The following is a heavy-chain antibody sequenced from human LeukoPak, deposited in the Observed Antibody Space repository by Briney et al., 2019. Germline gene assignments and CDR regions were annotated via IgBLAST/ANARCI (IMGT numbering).Heavy chain of an antibody. D-gene: IGHD2-15*01. J-gene: IGHJ6*03. Sequence: PGRSLRLSCAASGFTFSSYAMHWVRQAPGKGLEWVAVISYDGSNKYYADPVKGRFTISRDNSKNTLYLQMNSLRSEDTAVYYCAKDGYSSASSFHYYYYMDVWGKGTTVTVSS. CDR1: GFTFSSYA. CDR2: ISYDGSNK. CDR3: AKDGYSSASSFHYYYYMDV. V-gene: IGHV3-30-3*01.